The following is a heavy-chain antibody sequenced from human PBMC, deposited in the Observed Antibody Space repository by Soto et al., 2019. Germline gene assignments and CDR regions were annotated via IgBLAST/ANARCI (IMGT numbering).Heavy chain of an antibody. Sequence: GGSLRLSCAASGFTFSDYYMSWIRQAPGKGLEWVSYISSSGSTIYYADSVKGRFTISRDNAKNSLYLQMNSLRAEDTAVYYCARTTVVVPAAMLGGWVDPWGQGTLVTVSS. CDR3: ARTTVVVPAAMLGGWVDP. CDR1: GFTFSDYY. D-gene: IGHD2-2*01. V-gene: IGHV3-11*01. CDR2: ISSSGSTI. J-gene: IGHJ5*02.